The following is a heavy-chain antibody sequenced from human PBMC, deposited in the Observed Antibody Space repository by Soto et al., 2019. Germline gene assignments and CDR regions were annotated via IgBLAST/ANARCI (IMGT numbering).Heavy chain of an antibody. CDR2: IYSGGST. CDR1: GFTVSSNY. Sequence: GGSLRLSCAASGFTVSSNYMSWVRQAPGKGLEWVSVIYSGGSTYYADSVKGRFTISRHNSKNTLYLQMNSLRSEDTAVYYCARAVVVCTPSKKANTARQANYYYYYMDVWGKGTTVTVSS. J-gene: IGHJ6*03. V-gene: IGHV3-53*04. D-gene: IGHD2-2*01. CDR3: ARAVVVCTPSKKANTARQANYYYYYMDV.